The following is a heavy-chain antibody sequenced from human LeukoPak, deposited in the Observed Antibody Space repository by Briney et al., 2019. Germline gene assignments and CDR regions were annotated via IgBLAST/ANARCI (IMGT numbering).Heavy chain of an antibody. D-gene: IGHD3-10*01. Sequence: WETLSLTCTVSGGSISTSSYYWGWVRPPPGKGLEWIGNIFYSGSPYYSPSLKSRVTISRGASRNPFSLKLNSVTAADTAVYYCAKSNGYGLVDSGGQGTMIIVSS. CDR2: IFYSGSP. J-gene: IGHJ3*01. V-gene: IGHV4-39*07. CDR1: GGSISTSSYY. CDR3: AKSNGYGLVDS.